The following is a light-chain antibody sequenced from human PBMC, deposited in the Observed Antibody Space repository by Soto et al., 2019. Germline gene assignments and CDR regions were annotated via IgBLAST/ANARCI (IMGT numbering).Light chain of an antibody. J-gene: IGLJ1*01. V-gene: IGLV2-14*01. CDR3: SSYTTSGTLV. CDR2: DVS. Sequence: QSALTQPASVSGSPGQSIIISCTGTSSDVGSYNYVSWYQQHPGKAPKFMIYDVSNRPSGVSNRFSGSKSGNTASLTISGLQAEDEDDYYCSSYTTSGTLVFGSGTKVTVL. CDR1: SSDVGSYNY.